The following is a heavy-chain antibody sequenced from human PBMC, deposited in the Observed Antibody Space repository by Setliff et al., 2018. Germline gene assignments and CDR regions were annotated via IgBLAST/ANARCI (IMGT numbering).Heavy chain of an antibody. CDR2: VTPNGGSA. D-gene: IGHD5-12*01. CDR3: ARGSRDGYIPFEH. J-gene: IGHJ4*02. CDR1: GYTFNTYE. V-gene: IGHV1-8*01. Sequence: ASVKVSCKASGYTFNTYEINRVRQAPGQGLEVMGWVTPNGGSAVYSQKFQGRVTMTASTPLSTAYMELTGLTSEDTAVYFCARGSRDGYIPFEHWGQGTRVTVSS.